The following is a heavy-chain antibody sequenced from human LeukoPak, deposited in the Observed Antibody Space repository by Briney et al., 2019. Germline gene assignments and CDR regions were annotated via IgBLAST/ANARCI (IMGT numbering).Heavy chain of an antibody. V-gene: IGHV4-31*03. Sequence: SQTLSLTCTVSGGSISSGGYYWSWIRQHPGKGLEWIGHIYYSGSTYYNPSLKSRVTISVDTSKNQFSLKLSSVTAADTAVYYCARAGDSSGYYWDYWGQGTLVTVSS. CDR1: GGSISSGGYY. CDR3: ARAGDSSGYYWDY. J-gene: IGHJ4*02. D-gene: IGHD3-22*01. CDR2: IYYSGST.